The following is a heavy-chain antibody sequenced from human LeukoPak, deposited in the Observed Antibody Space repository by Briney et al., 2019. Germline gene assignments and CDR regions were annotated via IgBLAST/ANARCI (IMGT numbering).Heavy chain of an antibody. V-gene: IGHV3-66*01. Sequence: GGSLRLSCAASGFTFSSYGMHWVRQAPGKGLEWVSVIYSGGSTYYADSVKGRFTISRDNSKNTLYLQMNSLRAEDTAVYYCARADYGDYFDYWGQGTLVTVSS. D-gene: IGHD4-17*01. J-gene: IGHJ4*02. CDR1: GFTFSSYG. CDR2: IYSGGST. CDR3: ARADYGDYFDY.